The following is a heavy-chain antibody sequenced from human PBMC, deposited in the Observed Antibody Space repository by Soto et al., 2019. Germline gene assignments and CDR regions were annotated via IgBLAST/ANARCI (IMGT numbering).Heavy chain of an antibody. CDR2: INAGNGNT. D-gene: IGHD3-10*01. J-gene: IGHJ5*02. V-gene: IGHV1-3*01. Sequence: ASVKVSCKASGYTFTSYAMHWVRQAPGQRLEWMGWINAGNGNTKYSQKFQGRVTITRDTSASTAYMELSSLRSEDTAVYYCARSIGELLPLRGKTPLYNWFDPWGQGTLVTVSS. CDR3: ARSIGELLPLRGKTPLYNWFDP. CDR1: GYTFTSYA.